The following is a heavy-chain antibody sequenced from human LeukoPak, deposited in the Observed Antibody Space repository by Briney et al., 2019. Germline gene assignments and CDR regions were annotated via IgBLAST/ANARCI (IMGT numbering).Heavy chain of an antibody. CDR3: ARGEGITMVRGVII. J-gene: IGHJ4*02. CDR1: GFTFSSYA. Sequence: GRAVRLSCAASGFTFSSYAMHWVRQAPGKGLEGVAVISYDGSNKYYADSVKGRFTISRDNSKNTLYLQMNSLRAEDKAVYYCARGEGITMVRGVIIWGQGTMVTVSS. CDR2: ISYDGSNK. D-gene: IGHD3-10*01. V-gene: IGHV3-30*04.